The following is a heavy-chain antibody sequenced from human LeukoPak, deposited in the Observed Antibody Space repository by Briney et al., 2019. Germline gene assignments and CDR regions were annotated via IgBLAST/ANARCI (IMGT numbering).Heavy chain of an antibody. CDR2: INPNSGGT. Sequence: GASVKVSCKASGYTFTGYYMHWVRQAPGQGLEWMGWINPNSGGTNYAQKFQGRVTMTRDTSISTAYMELSRLRSDDTAVYYCARGATCSSTSCLQIRYYYYYMDVWGKGTTVTVSS. J-gene: IGHJ6*03. CDR3: ARGATCSSTSCLQIRYYYYYMDV. D-gene: IGHD2-2*01. CDR1: GYTFTGYY. V-gene: IGHV1-2*02.